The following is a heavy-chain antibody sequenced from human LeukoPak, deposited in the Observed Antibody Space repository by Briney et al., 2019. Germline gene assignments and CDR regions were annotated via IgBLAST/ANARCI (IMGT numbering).Heavy chain of an antibody. CDR2: IGGSGTTI. J-gene: IGHJ4*02. Sequence: GGPLRLSCAASGFTVSSNYMSWVRQAPGKGLEWVSYIGGSGTTIYYADSVKGRFTISRDNAKNSLYLQMNNLRAEDTAVYFCARWSAVTDAVDYWGQGTLVTVSS. CDR3: ARWSAVTDAVDY. D-gene: IGHD4-17*01. CDR1: GFTVSSNY. V-gene: IGHV3-11*04.